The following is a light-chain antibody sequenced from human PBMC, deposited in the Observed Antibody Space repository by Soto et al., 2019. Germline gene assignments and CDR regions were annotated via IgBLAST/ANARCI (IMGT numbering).Light chain of an antibody. CDR3: AGWDGSLKGFV. CDR2: ENN. J-gene: IGLJ1*01. Sequence: QSVLTQPPSASGAPGQRVTISCSGSASNIGRDPVNWYQQVPGTAPKLLIYENNHRPSGVPDRFSGSKSGTSASLVISGLQSEDESEYFCAGWDGSLKGFVFGTVTKVTVL. V-gene: IGLV1-44*01. CDR1: ASNIGRDP.